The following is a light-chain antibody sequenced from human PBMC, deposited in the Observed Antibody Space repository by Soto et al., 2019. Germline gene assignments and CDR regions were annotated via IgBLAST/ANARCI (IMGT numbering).Light chain of an antibody. J-gene: IGLJ3*02. CDR1: SSDIGGYNF. CDR2: DVN. Sequence: QSALTQPASVSGSPGQSITISCTGTSSDIGGYNFVSWYQQHPGKAPKLMIYDVNNRPSGVSNRFSGSKSGNAASLTISGLQGEDEADYYCSSYTRSGTLVFGGGTKLTVL. CDR3: SSYTRSGTLV. V-gene: IGLV2-14*01.